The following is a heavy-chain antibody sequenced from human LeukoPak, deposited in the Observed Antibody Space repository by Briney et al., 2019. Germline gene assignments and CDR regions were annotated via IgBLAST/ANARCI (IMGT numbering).Heavy chain of an antibody. J-gene: IGHJ4*02. Sequence: SEALSLTCAVYGGSFSGYYWSWIRQPPGKGLEWIGEINHSGSTNYNPSLKSRVTISVDTSKNQFSLKLSSVTAADTAVYYCARLDAPWGLGELLSTGPFDYWGQGTLVTVSS. V-gene: IGHV4-34*01. CDR2: INHSGST. CDR3: ARLDAPWGLGELLSTGPFDY. D-gene: IGHD3-10*01. CDR1: GGSFSGYY.